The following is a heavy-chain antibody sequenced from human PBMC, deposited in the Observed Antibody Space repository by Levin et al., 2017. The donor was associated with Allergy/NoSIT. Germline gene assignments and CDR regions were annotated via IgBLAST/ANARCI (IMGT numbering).Heavy chain of an antibody. D-gene: IGHD6-19*01. J-gene: IGHJ3*01. V-gene: IGHV4-34*01. CDR3: AREWQWRRFMDV. CDR1: GGSFSGYY. Sequence: SETLSLTCAVYGGSFSGYYWSWIRQPPGKGLEWIGEINHSGSTNYNPSLKSRVTISVDTSKNQFSLKLSSVTAADTAVYYCAREWQWRRFMDVWGQGTMVTVSS. CDR2: INHSGST.